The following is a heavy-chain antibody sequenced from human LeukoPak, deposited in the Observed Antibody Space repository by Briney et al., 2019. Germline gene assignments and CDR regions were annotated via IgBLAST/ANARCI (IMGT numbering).Heavy chain of an antibody. Sequence: PGGSLRLSCEASGFTFSIYDMYWVRQAPGKGLECVASISRNSGDYTLYAASVKGRFTISRDNFRNTLFLQTSSLRGEDTAVYYCAKDRIEWFGELLSSFDFWGQGTLVTVSS. J-gene: IGHJ4*02. CDR1: GFTFSIYD. CDR3: AKDRIEWFGELLSSFDF. V-gene: IGHV3-NL1*01. CDR2: ISRNSGDYT. D-gene: IGHD3-10*01.